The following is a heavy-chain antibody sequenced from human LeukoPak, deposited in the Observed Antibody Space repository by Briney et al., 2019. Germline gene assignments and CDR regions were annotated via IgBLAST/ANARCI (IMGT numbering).Heavy chain of an antibody. CDR1: GFTFSSYA. V-gene: IGHV3-30*04. CDR3: ARRGYMDV. J-gene: IGHJ6*03. Sequence: GGSLRLSCAASGFTFSSYAMHWVRQAPGKGLEWVAVISYDGSNKYYADSVKGRFTISRDNSKNTLYLEMNSLRAEDTAVYYCARRGYMDVWGKGTTVTISS. CDR2: ISYDGSNK.